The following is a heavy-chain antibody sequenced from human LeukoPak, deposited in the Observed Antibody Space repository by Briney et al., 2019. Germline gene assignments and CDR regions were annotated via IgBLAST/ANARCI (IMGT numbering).Heavy chain of an antibody. CDR2: IYPSGST. Sequence: PSETLSLTCTVSGYSISSGYYWGWIRQPPGKGLEWIGSIYPSGSTYYNPSLKSRVTISVDTSKNQFSLNLSSVTAADTAVYSCARVRGTYPKNWFDPWGQGTLVTVSS. CDR1: GYSISSGYY. CDR3: ARVRGTYPKNWFDP. J-gene: IGHJ5*02. V-gene: IGHV4-38-2*02.